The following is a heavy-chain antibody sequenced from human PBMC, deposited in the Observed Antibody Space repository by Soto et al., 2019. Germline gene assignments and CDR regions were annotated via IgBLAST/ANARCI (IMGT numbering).Heavy chain of an antibody. CDR2: ISAYNGNT. D-gene: IGHD2-21*01. Sequence: ASVKVSCKASGYTFTSYGISWVRQAPGQGLEWMGWISAYNGNTNYAQKLQGRVTMTTDTSTSTAYMELRSLRSDDTAVYYCAVRCGGDCYSKLGVFDYGGQGTLVTVSS. CDR3: AVRCGGDCYSKLGVFDY. J-gene: IGHJ4*02. CDR1: GYTFTSYG. V-gene: IGHV1-18*01.